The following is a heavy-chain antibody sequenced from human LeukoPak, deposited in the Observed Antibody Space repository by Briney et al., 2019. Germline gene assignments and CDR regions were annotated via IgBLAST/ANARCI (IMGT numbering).Heavy chain of an antibody. V-gene: IGHV1-2*02. J-gene: IGHJ4*02. CDR1: GYTFTGYY. CDR3: ARDEGRPGQLWRQYYFDY. D-gene: IGHD5-18*01. Sequence: SVKVSCKASGYTFTGYYMHWVRQAPGQGLEWMGWINPNSGGTNYAQKFQGRVTMTRDTSISTAYMELSRLRSDDTAVYYCARDEGRPGQLWRQYYFDYWGQGTLVTVSS. CDR2: INPNSGGT.